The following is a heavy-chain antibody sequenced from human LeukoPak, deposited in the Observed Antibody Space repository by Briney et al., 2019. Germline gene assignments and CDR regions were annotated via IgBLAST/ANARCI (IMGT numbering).Heavy chain of an antibody. D-gene: IGHD3-3*01. V-gene: IGHV3-21*01. Sequence: PGGSLRLSCAASGFTFSRYAMNWVRQAPGKGLEWVSSISSSSSYIYYADSVKGRFTISRDNAKNSLYLQMNSLRAEDTAVYYCARGEWIYGFWSATPYYYYYYMDVWGKGTTVTVSS. CDR2: ISSSSSYI. CDR3: ARGEWIYGFWSATPYYYYYYMDV. CDR1: GFTFSRYA. J-gene: IGHJ6*03.